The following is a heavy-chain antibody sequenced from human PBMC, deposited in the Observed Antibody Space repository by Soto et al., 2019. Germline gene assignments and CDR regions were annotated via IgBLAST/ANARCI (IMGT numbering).Heavy chain of an antibody. Sequence: PGESLKISCNGSGYSFSTYWIGWVRQMPGKGLEWMGIIYPGDSETRYSPSFEGQVIISADKSISTAYLQWRSLKASDTAMYFCFRQGFQYWGQGTPVTVYS. CDR1: GYSFSTYW. V-gene: IGHV5-51*01. CDR2: IYPGDSET. J-gene: IGHJ1*01. CDR3: FRQGFQY.